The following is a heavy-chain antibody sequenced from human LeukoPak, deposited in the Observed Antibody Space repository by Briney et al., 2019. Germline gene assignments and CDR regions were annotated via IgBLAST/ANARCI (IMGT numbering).Heavy chain of an antibody. J-gene: IGHJ3*02. CDR1: GGSISSSNW. Sequence: PSKTLSLTCAVSGGSISSSNWWSWVRQPPGKGLEWIGEIYHSGSTNYNPSLKSRVTISVDKSKNQFSLKLSSVTAADTAVYYCARWTRLRFDGFDIWGQGTMVTVSS. CDR2: IYHSGST. V-gene: IGHV4-4*02. CDR3: ARWTRLRFDGFDI. D-gene: IGHD6-25*01.